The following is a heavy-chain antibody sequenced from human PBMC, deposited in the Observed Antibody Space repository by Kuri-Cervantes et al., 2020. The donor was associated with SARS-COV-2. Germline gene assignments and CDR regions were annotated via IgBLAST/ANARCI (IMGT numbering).Heavy chain of an antibody. CDR2: INHSGNA. Sequence: SETLSLTCAVFGGSFSDYSWRWIRQPPEKGLEWIGDINHSGNANYNPSFKSRVTISVDTSKNQFSLRLSSVIAVDTAVYYCARGREGVEPATVLGLGFYYYYFMDVWGRGTTVTVSS. J-gene: IGHJ6*03. V-gene: IGHV4-34*01. CDR3: ARGREGVEPATVLGLGFYYYYFMDV. D-gene: IGHD2-2*02. CDR1: GGSFSDYS.